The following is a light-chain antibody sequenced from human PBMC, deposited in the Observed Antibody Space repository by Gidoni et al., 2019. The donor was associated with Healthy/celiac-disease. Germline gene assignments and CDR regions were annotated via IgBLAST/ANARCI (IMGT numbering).Light chain of an antibody. V-gene: IGLV2-14*01. CDR1: SSDVGGYNY. CDR3: SSYTSSSTPNSV. CDR2: EVS. Sequence: QSALTQPASVSGSPGQSITISCTGTSSDVGGYNYVSWYQQHPGKAPKLMLYEVSNRPSGVSNRFSGSKSGNTASLTISGLQAEDEADYYCSSYTSSSTPNSVFGTGTKVTVL. J-gene: IGLJ1*01.